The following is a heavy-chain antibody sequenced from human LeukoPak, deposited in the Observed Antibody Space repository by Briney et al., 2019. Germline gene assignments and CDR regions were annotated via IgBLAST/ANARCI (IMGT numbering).Heavy chain of an antibody. V-gene: IGHV1-18*01. CDR3: ARHYYDILTGYYGGAFDI. CDR2: ISAYNGNT. J-gene: IGHJ3*02. CDR1: GYTFTSYG. Sequence: ASVKVSCKASGYTFTSYGISWVRQAPGQGLEWMGWISAYNGNTNYAQKLQGRVTMTTDTSTSTAYMELRSLRSDDTAVYYCARHYYDILTGYYGGAFDIWGQGTMVTVSS. D-gene: IGHD3-9*01.